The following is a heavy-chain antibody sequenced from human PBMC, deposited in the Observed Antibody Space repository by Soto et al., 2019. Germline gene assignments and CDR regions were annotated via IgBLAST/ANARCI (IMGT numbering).Heavy chain of an antibody. V-gene: IGHV4-4*07. CDR2: VYIGGET. D-gene: IGHD1-26*01. J-gene: IGHJ4*02. CDR1: GDSISSDY. CDR3: ARGRQAVGLEY. Sequence: SETLSLTCTVSGDSISSDYWSWIRQPAGKGLEWIGRVYIGGETNYNPSLKSRLTMSLDTSKNQFSLKLTSVTAADMAVYHCARGRQAVGLEYWGLGTLVTVSS.